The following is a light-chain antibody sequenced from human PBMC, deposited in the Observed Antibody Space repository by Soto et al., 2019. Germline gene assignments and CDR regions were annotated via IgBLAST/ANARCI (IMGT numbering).Light chain of an antibody. J-gene: IGLJ3*02. CDR1: SSDVGGYNY. CDR3: SSYTSSSTRV. CDR2: EVS. Sequence: QSALTQPASVSGSPGQSITISCTGTSSDVGGYNYVSWYQQHPGKAPQLMIYEVSNRPSGVSNRFSGSKSGNTASLTISGLQAEDEADYYCSSYTSSSTRVFGGGTKLPVL. V-gene: IGLV2-14*01.